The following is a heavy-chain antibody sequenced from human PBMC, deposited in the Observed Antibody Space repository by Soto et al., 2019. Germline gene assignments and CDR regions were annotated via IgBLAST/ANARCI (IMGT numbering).Heavy chain of an antibody. CDR2: IKQGGSEQ. V-gene: IGHV3-7*01. D-gene: IGHD2-2*01. J-gene: IGHJ3*01. CDR3: VRPYCESTTCHGAFDL. Sequence: GSLRLSCAASGFNFSTSWMSWVRQAPGKGLEWVASIKQGGSEQEYVDSVKGRFIISRDNAKNSLYLQMNRLRAEDTAVYYCVRPYCESTTCHGAFDLWGQGTMVTVSS. CDR1: GFNFSTSW.